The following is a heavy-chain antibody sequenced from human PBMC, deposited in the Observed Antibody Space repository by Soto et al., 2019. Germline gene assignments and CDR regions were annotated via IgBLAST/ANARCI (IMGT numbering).Heavy chain of an antibody. V-gene: IGHV3-30-3*01. CDR1: GFTFSSYA. J-gene: IGHJ4*02. CDR3: ASEPLTERNPFDY. CDR2: ISYDGSNK. D-gene: IGHD1-1*01. Sequence: QVQLVESGGGVVQPGRSLRLSCAASGFTFSSYAMHWVRQAPGKGLVWVAVISYDGSNKYYADSVKGRFTISRDNSKNTLYLQMNSLRAEDTAVYYCASEPLTERNPFDYWGQGTLVTVSS.